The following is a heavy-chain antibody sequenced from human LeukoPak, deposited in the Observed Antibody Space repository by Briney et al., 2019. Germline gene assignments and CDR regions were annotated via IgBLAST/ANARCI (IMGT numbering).Heavy chain of an antibody. Sequence: GGSLRLSCAASGFTFSSYSMNWVRQAPGKGLEWVANIRQDGKEKFYVDSVKGRFTISRDNAKKSLDLQMNSLRAEDTAVYYCARDVAGPSVHWGQGTLVTVAS. CDR3: ARDVAGPSVH. CDR2: IRQDGKEK. J-gene: IGHJ1*01. V-gene: IGHV3-7*01. D-gene: IGHD6-13*01. CDR1: GFTFSSYS.